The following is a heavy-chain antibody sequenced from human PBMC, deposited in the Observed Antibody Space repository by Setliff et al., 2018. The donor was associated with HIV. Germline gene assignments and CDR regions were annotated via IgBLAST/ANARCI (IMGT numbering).Heavy chain of an antibody. CDR1: GGSISSGGNY. CDR2: IYTSGST. Sequence: PSETLSLTCTVSGGSISSGGNYWSWIRQPAGKGLEWIGHIYTSGSTNYNPSLKSRVTISADTSKNQFSLKLSSVTAADTAVYYCARGLGGWSVFDPWGQGTLVTVSS. CDR3: ARGLGGWSVFDP. J-gene: IGHJ5*02. V-gene: IGHV4-61*09.